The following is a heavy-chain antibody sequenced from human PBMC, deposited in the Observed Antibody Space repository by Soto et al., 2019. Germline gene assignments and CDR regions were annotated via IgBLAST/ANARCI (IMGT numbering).Heavy chain of an antibody. J-gene: IGHJ4*02. CDR3: AKGGPDGFCSGGRCYFDY. Sequence: LRLSCAASGFTFDDYTMHWVRRVPGKGLEWVSSISWNSNIIGYADSVKGRFTISRDNAKNSLYLQMNSLRPEDTALYYCAKGGPDGFCSGGRCYFDYWGQGTLVTVSS. D-gene: IGHD2-15*01. CDR1: GFTFDDYT. CDR2: ISWNSNII. V-gene: IGHV3-9*01.